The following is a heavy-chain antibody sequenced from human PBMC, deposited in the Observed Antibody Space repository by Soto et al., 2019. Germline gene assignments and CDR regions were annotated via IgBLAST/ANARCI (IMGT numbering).Heavy chain of an antibody. V-gene: IGHV4-59*12. D-gene: IGHD5-12*01. CDR3: ARGRGYSGYESTYYFDY. J-gene: IGHJ4*02. CDR1: GGSFRSYF. CDR2: IYYSGST. Sequence: SETLSLTCSVSGGSFRSYFWSWIRQPPGKGLEWIGYIYYSGSTKYNPSLKSRVTISEDTSKNQFSLKLSSVTVADTAVYYCARGRGYSGYESTYYFDYWGQGTLVTVSS.